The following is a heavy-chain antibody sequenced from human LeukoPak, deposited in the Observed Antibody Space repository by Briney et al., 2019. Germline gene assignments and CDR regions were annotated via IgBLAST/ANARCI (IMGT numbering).Heavy chain of an antibody. CDR2: IIPILGIA. Sequence: SVKVSCKASGGTFSSYAISWVRQAPGQGLEWMGRIIPILGIANYAQKFQGRVTITADKSTSTAYMELSSLRSDDTAVYYCARASQWELLDYWGQETLVTVSS. CDR1: GGTFSSYA. J-gene: IGHJ4*02. V-gene: IGHV1-69*04. D-gene: IGHD1-26*01. CDR3: ARASQWELLDY.